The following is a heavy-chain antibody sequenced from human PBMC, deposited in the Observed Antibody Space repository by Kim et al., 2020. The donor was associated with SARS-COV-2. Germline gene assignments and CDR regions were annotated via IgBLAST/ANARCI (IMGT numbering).Heavy chain of an antibody. J-gene: IGHJ2*01. CDR1: GFTFSSYS. D-gene: IGHD3-22*01. CDR2: ISSSSSYI. Sequence: GGSLRLSCAASGFTFSSYSMNWVRQAPGKGLEWVSSISSSSSYIYYADSVKGRFTISRDNAKNSLYLQMNSLRAEDTAVYYCARDKPSHWPGYFYWYFDLWGRGTLVTVSS. CDR3: ARDKPSHWPGYFYWYFDL. V-gene: IGHV3-21*01.